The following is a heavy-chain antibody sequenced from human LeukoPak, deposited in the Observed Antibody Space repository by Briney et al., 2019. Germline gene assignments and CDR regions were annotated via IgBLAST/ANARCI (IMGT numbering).Heavy chain of an antibody. D-gene: IGHD2/OR15-2a*01. CDR2: MYYSGST. CDR1: GGSISSYY. CDR3: ARNIGWFDH. V-gene: IGHV4-59*01. Sequence: PSETLSLTCTVSGGSISSYYWSWIRQPPGKGLEWIGYMYYSGSTNYNPSLKSRVTVSLDTSKNKFSLKLSSVTAADTAVYYCARNIGWFDHWGQGTLVTVSS. J-gene: IGHJ5*02.